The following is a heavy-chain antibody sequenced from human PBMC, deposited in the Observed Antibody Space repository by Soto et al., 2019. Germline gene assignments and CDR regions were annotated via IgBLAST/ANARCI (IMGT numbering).Heavy chain of an antibody. D-gene: IGHD1-1*01. Sequence: PSETLSLTCTVSGGSISSGGYYWSWIRQHPGKGLEWIGYIYYSGSTYYNPSLKSRVTISVDASKNQFSLKLSSVTAADTAVYYCARVGRSSFDYWGQGTLVTVSS. CDR2: IYYSGST. J-gene: IGHJ4*02. V-gene: IGHV4-31*03. CDR3: ARVGRSSFDY. CDR1: GGSISSGGYY.